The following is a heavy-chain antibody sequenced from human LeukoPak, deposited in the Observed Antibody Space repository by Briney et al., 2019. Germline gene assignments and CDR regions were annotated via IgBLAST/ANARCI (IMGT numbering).Heavy chain of an antibody. CDR3: ARRLLGYCSSTSCANSFDT. V-gene: IGHV4-59*01. D-gene: IGHD2-2*01. Sequence: SETVSLTCTVSGGCISRYYWSWVRQAPGKGLEWIGWIYYSGSTNYNPSLKSGVTISVDTTKNQFSLKLSSVTAAAPAVYSCARRLLGYCSSTSCANSFDTWGPGTPVT. CDR2: IYYSGST. J-gene: IGHJ5*02. CDR1: GGCISRYY.